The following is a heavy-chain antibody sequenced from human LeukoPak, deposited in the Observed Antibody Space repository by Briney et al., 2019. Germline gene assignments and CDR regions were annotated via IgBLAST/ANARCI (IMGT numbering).Heavy chain of an antibody. CDR3: ARAGDIVVVVAATFAFDI. CDR1: GGSFSGYY. V-gene: IGHV4-34*01. Sequence: SETLSLTCAVYGGSFSGYYWGWIRQPPGKGLEWIGEINHSGSTNYNPSLKSRVTISVDTSKNQFSLKLSSVTAADTAVYYCARAGDIVVVVAATFAFDIWGQGTMVTVSS. D-gene: IGHD2-15*01. J-gene: IGHJ3*02. CDR2: INHSGST.